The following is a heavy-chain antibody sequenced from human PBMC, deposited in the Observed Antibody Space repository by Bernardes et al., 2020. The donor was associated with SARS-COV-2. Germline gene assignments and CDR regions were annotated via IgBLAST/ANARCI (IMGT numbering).Heavy chain of an antibody. CDR3: ARGPYCPGGVCTFYGMDV. CDR1: GFTFSTYS. V-gene: IGHV3-21*06. J-gene: IGHJ6*02. Sequence: RGSLRLSCAASGFTFSTYSLNWVRQAPGKALPRVSSLSSSSRYKYHADSVKGRFTISRDNAKNSLYLEMNSLRAEDTAVYYCARGPYCPGGVCTFYGMDVWGQGTTVTVSS. CDR2: LSSSSRYK. D-gene: IGHD2-8*02.